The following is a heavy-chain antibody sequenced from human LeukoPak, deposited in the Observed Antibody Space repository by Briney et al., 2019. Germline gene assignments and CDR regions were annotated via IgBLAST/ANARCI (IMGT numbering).Heavy chain of an antibody. V-gene: IGHV3-33*01. CDR2: TWYDGSNR. CDR3: ASDRFYFGV. CDR1: GFTFSSYG. D-gene: IGHD3-16*01. Sequence: PGGSLRLSCAASGFTFSSYGMHWVRQAPGKGLEWVAVTWYDGSNRYYADSVKGRFTISRDNSKNTLYLQMNSLRAEDTAVYYCASDRFYFGVWGQGTLVTVSS. J-gene: IGHJ4*02.